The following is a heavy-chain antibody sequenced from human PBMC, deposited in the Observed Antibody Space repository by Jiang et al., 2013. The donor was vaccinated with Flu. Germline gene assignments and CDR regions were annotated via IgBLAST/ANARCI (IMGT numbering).Heavy chain of an antibody. CDR1: GGSITGGAYS. CDR3: ARYTTVGYFDY. Sequence: GLVKPSQTLSLTCSVSGGSITGGAYSWSWIRQHPGKGLEWIGYIYSSGSAYYNPSLKSRVTISVDTSKNQFSLNLSSVTAADTAVYYCARYTTVGYFDYWGQGTLVTVSS. V-gene: IGHV4-31*03. CDR2: IYSSGSA. J-gene: IGHJ4*02. D-gene: IGHD4-23*01.